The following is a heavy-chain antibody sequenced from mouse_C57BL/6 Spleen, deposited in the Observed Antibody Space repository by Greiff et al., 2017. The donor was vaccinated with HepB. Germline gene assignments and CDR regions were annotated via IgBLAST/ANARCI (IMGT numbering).Heavy chain of an antibody. V-gene: IGHV5-4*01. CDR2: ICDGGSYT. Sequence: EVQRVESGGGLVKPGGSLKLSCAASGFTFSSYAMSWVRQTPEKRLEWVATICDGGSYTYYPDNVKGRFTISRDNAKNNLYLQMSHLKSEDTAMYYCARGEAYDYWGQGTTLTVSS. CDR3: ARGEAYDY. D-gene: IGHD6-5*01. J-gene: IGHJ2*01. CDR1: GFTFSSYA.